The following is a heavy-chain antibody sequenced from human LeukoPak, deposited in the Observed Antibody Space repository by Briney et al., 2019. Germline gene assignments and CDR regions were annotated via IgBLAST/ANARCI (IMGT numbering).Heavy chain of an antibody. Sequence: PGGSLRLSCAASGFTFSSYAMSWVRQAPGKGLEWVSAISGSGGSTYYADSVKGRFTISRDNSKNTLYLQMNSLRAEDTAVYYCAKDRGGDSSGYYRGIFDYRGQGTLVTVSS. J-gene: IGHJ4*02. CDR3: AKDRGGDSSGYYRGIFDY. CDR2: ISGSGGST. V-gene: IGHV3-23*01. CDR1: GFTFSSYA. D-gene: IGHD3-22*01.